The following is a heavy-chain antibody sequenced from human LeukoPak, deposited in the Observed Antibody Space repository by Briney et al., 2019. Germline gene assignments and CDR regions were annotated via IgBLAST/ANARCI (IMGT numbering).Heavy chain of an antibody. CDR2: ISSSGSTI. Sequence: GGSLRLSCAASGFTFSSYEMNWVRQAPGKGLEWVSYISSSGSTIYYADSVKGRFTISRDNAKNSLYMQMNSVRAEDTAVYYCASQDYGDYGPAEYFQHWVQGTLVTVSS. J-gene: IGHJ1*01. V-gene: IGHV3-48*03. D-gene: IGHD4-17*01. CDR1: GFTFSSYE. CDR3: ASQDYGDYGPAEYFQH.